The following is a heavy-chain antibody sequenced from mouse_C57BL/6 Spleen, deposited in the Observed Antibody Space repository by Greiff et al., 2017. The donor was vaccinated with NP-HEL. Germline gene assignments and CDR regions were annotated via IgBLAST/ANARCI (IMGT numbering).Heavy chain of an antibody. CDR2: IYPRSGNT. D-gene: IGHD1-1*01. CDR1: GYTFTSYG. Sequence: QVQLQQSGAELARPGASVKLSCKASGYTFTSYGISWVKQRTGQGLEWIGEIYPRSGNTYYNEKFKGKATLTADKSSSTAYMELRSLTSEDSAVYFCARSLYGSSYPYYFDYWGQGTTLTVSS. J-gene: IGHJ2*01. V-gene: IGHV1-81*01. CDR3: ARSLYGSSYPYYFDY.